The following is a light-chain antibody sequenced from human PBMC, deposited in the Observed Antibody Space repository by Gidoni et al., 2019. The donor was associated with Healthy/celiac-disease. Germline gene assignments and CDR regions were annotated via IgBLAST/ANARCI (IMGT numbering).Light chain of an antibody. Sequence: DIQMTQSPSSLSASVGDRVTITCRASKGISNYLAWYQQKPGKALKSLMYAASSLQSGVPSKFGGGGSGTDFTLTISSLQHEDFATYYCQQYNDYPRTFGQXTKVEIK. J-gene: IGKJ1*01. CDR1: KGISNY. V-gene: IGKV1-16*02. CDR3: QQYNDYPRT. CDR2: AAS.